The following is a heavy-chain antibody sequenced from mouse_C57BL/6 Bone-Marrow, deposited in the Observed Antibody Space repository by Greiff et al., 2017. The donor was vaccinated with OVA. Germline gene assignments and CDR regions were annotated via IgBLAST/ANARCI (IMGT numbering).Heavy chain of an antibody. D-gene: IGHD1-1*01. V-gene: IGHV5-6*01. CDR2: ISSGGSYT. CDR3: ARQGFLLLRHYAMDY. CDR1: GFTFSSYG. Sequence: DVQLMASWGDLVKPGGSLKLSCEASGFTFSSYGMSWVRQTPDKRLEWVATISSGGSYTYYPDSVKGRFTISRDNAKNTLYLQKSSLKSEDTAMYYCARQGFLLLRHYAMDYWGQGTSVTVSS. J-gene: IGHJ4*01.